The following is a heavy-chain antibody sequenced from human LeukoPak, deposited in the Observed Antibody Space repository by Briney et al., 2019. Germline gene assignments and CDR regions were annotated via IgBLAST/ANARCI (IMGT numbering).Heavy chain of an antibody. CDR2: IIPIFGTA. D-gene: IGHD3-16*01. J-gene: IGHJ4*02. V-gene: IGHV1-69*05. CDR3: AREGLADFDY. CDR1: GRTFSSYA. Sequence: SVKVSRKASGRTFSSYAISWVRQSPGQGIEWIGRIIPIFGTANYPQKFQGRVTISTDEATSTAYMELSSPRSEDTAVYYCAREGLADFDYWGQGTLVNVSS.